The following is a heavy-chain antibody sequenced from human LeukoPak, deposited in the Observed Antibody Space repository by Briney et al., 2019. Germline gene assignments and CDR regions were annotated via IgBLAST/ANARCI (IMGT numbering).Heavy chain of an antibody. CDR1: GFTFTTYH. V-gene: IGHV3-48*02. CDR3: ARDNERSTDGLDI. J-gene: IGHJ3*02. D-gene: IGHD2-8*01. Sequence: GGSLRLSCAASGFTFTTYHINWVRQAPGKGLEWVSYISNTGETIYYVDSVKGRFTISRDSAKKSVFLQMNSLRDEDTAVYYCARDNERSTDGLDIWGQGTMVTVSS. CDR2: ISNTGETI.